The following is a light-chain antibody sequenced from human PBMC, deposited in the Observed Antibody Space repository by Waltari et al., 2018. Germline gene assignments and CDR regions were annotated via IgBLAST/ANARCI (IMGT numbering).Light chain of an antibody. CDR2: EAI. CDR1: TSDAGNSDL. Sequence: QSALTQPAPVSGTPGQSITIFCTGPTSDAGNSDLAPWYQHHPGKAPKLLICEAIKRPSGVSSRFSGSKSGSTASLIISGLQPDDEADYYCCSYAGRGTYVFGSGTKVTVL. CDR3: CSYAGRGTYV. J-gene: IGLJ1*01. V-gene: IGLV2-23*01.